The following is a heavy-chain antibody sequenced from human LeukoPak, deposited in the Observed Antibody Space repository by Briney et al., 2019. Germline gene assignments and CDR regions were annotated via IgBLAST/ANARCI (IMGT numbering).Heavy chain of an antibody. Sequence: GGCLRLSCTASGFTFGDYAMSWIRQTPGKGLEWVSVIYRGGATYYADSVKGRFTLSRDNSKNTLYLQMNSLRVEDTAVYYCAREGMHDSSGYYPIGGSYYFDHWGQGTLVTVSS. CDR1: GFTFGDYA. D-gene: IGHD3-22*01. CDR2: IYRGGAT. V-gene: IGHV3-53*01. J-gene: IGHJ4*02. CDR3: AREGMHDSSGYYPIGGSYYFDH.